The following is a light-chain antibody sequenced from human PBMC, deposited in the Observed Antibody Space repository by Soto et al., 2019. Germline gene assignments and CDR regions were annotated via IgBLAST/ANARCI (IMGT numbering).Light chain of an antibody. J-gene: IGKJ3*01. Sequence: ETVMTQSPATLSVSPGERPTLSCRARQSVSSNLAWYQQKPGQAPRLLIYDASTRATGIPARFSGSGSGTEFTLTISSLQSEDFAVYYCQQYNTWPLTFGPGTKVDI. CDR2: DAS. CDR1: QSVSSN. V-gene: IGKV3-15*01. CDR3: QQYNTWPLT.